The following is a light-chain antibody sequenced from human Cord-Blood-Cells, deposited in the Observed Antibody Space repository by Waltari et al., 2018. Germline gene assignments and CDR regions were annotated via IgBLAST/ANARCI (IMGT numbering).Light chain of an antibody. CDR1: QSVSSSY. J-gene: IGKJ3*01. CDR2: GAS. CDR3: QQYGSSPFT. Sequence: EIVLTQSPGTLSLSPGDRANLSCRASQSVSSSYLAWYQQKPGQAPRLLIYGASSRATGIPDRFSGSGSGTDFTLTISRLEPEDFAVYYCQQYGSSPFTFGPGTKVDIK. V-gene: IGKV3-20*01.